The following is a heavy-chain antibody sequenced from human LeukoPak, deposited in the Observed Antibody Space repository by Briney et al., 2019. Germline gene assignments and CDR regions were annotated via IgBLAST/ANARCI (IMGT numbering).Heavy chain of an antibody. V-gene: IGHV4-39*01. CDR2: IYYSGTT. CDR1: GGSISSSRYY. Sequence: SETLSLTCTVSGGSISSSRYYWGWIRQPPGKGLEWIGIIYYSGTTYYNPSLKSRVTFSVDTPKNQFSLKLTSVTAADTAVYYCASETYYYGSGSRYNGVWGKGTTVTVSS. D-gene: IGHD3-10*01. J-gene: IGHJ6*04. CDR3: ASETYYYGSGSRYNGV.